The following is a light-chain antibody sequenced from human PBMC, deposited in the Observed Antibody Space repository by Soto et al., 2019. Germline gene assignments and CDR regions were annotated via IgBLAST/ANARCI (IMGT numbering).Light chain of an antibody. CDR2: AAS. CDR1: HWFIIY. J-gene: IGKJ1*01. CDR3: QQYNNWPPWT. V-gene: IGKV1-9*01. Sequence: IQLTQSPSSLSASVGDRVTITCRASHWFIIYLALYQQKPWTAPRLLIYAASMMHTGIPSRFSGSGSGTEFTLTICSLQSEDFAVYYCQQYNNWPPWTFGQGTKVDIK.